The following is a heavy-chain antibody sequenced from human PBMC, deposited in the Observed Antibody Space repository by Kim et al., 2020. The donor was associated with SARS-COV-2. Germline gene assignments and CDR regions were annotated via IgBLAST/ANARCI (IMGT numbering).Heavy chain of an antibody. Sequence: ASVKVSCKASGYNFVTQFMNWVRQAPGQGLEWMGNIDTRNGNPKYAQGFAGRFVFSLDTSVSTAYLQINSLKPEDTAIYYFSRGRPNPGTDYFGQGTPVT. CDR1: GYNFVTQF. CDR2: IDTRNGNP. V-gene: IGHV7-4-1*02. J-gene: IGHJ4*02. CDR3: SRGRPNPGTDY.